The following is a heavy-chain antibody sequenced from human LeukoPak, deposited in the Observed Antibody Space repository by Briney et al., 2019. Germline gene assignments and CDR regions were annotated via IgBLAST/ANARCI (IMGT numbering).Heavy chain of an antibody. CDR2: ISSSSSYI. V-gene: IGHV3-21*01. CDR3: ARDLTYYYDSSGYYSFDY. J-gene: IGHJ4*02. Sequence: GGSLRLSCAASGFTFSSYSMNWVRQAPGKGLEWVSSISSSSSYIYYADSVKGRFTISRDNAKNSLYLQMNSLRAEDTAVYYCARDLTYYYDSSGYYSFDYWGQGTLVTVSS. CDR1: GFTFSSYS. D-gene: IGHD3-22*01.